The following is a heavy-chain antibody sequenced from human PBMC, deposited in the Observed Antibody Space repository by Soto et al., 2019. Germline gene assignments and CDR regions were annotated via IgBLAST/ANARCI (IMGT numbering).Heavy chain of an antibody. CDR2: IIPIQGKA. CDR1: GGSFMSYT. J-gene: IGHJ6*03. D-gene: IGHD2-21*01. V-gene: IGHV1-69*02. Sequence: QVQLVQSGAVLKKPGSSVKVSCEASGGSFMSYTFTWVRQAPGQGLEWMGRIIPIQGKANYALKFQDRVMISADRSTRTVYMELTSLRPEDTAVYFCAKSLLFVDHAYMDVWGKGTTVTVSS. CDR3: AKSLLFVDHAYMDV.